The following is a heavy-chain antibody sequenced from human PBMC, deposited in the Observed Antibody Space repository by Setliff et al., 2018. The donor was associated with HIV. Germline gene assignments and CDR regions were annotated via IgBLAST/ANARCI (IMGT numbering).Heavy chain of an antibody. CDR2: FYYSGSL. J-gene: IGHJ5*02. CDR1: GDSISRSRYY. Sequence: SETLSLTCVVSGDSISRSRYYWGWIRQPPGKGLEWIGSFYYSGSLYYNPSLTSRVAISVDTSNNRISLNLRSVTAADTAVYYCARHRGRVGATSDLWGQGAPVTVSS. CDR3: ARHRGRVGATSDL. D-gene: IGHD1-26*01. V-gene: IGHV4-39*01.